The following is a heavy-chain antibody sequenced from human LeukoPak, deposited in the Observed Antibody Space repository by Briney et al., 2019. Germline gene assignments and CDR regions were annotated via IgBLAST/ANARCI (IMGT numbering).Heavy chain of an antibody. CDR1: GYTFTGYY. CDR3: ARDHAAVVVPAARRLYDY. J-gene: IGHJ4*02. D-gene: IGHD2-2*01. V-gene: IGHV1-2*02. CDR2: INPNSGGT. Sequence: ASVKVSCKASGYTFTGYYMHWVRQAPGQGLEWMGWINPNSGGTNYAQKFQGRVTMTRDTSISTAYMELSRLGSDDTAVYYCARDHAAVVVPAARRLYDYWGQGTLVTVSS.